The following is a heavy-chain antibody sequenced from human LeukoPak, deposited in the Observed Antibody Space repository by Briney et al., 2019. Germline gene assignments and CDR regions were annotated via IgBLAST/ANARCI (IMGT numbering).Heavy chain of an antibody. J-gene: IGHJ4*02. D-gene: IGHD3-10*01. CDR2: LSHRGNT. CDR1: GDSVSNDFYY. V-gene: IGHV4-39*01. Sequence: KPSETLSLTCTVSGDSVSNDFYYWGWIRQPPGKGLEWVACLSHRGNTWYDPSLESRVTISVDTSKNRFSLNFTSVTAADTALYWWARHNAPRRVGFDFWGQGILVTVSS. CDR3: ARHNAPRRVGFDF.